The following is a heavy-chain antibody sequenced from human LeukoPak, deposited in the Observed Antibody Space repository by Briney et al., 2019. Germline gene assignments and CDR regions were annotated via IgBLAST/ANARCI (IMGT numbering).Heavy chain of an antibody. J-gene: IGHJ5*02. D-gene: IGHD2-2*01. CDR2: ISYDGSNK. V-gene: IGHV3-30*18. Sequence: GGSLRLSCAASGFTFSSYGMHWVRQAPGKGLEWVAVISYDGSNKYYADSVKGRFTISRDNSKNTLYLQMNSLRAEDTAVYYCAKDSGCTSTSCYVNWFDPWGQGTLVIVSS. CDR1: GFTFSSYG. CDR3: AKDSGCTSTSCYVNWFDP.